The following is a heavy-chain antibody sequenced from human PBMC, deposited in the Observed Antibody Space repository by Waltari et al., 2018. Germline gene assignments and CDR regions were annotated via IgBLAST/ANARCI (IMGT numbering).Heavy chain of an antibody. D-gene: IGHD6-13*01. CDR1: GFTLRGYE. J-gene: IGHJ4*02. Sequence: EVHLVESGGGLVQPGGSLSLSCPASGFTLRGYEMNWVRQAPGKGLEWISYISSTGDTIYYADSVKGRFTISRDNAKNTLYLQMKRLRADDTALYYCARGIAADGGGGYWGQGILVTVSS. CDR2: ISSTGDTI. V-gene: IGHV3-48*03. CDR3: ARGIAADGGGGY.